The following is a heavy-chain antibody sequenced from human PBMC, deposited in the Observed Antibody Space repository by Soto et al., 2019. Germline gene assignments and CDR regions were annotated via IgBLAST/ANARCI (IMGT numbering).Heavy chain of an antibody. V-gene: IGHV1-2*04. CDR2: INPNSGGT. D-gene: IGHD1-1*01. CDR3: ARVMEERTAVDAFDI. Sequence: ASVKVSCKASGYTFTGYYMHWVRQAPGQGLEWMGWINPNSGGTNYAQKFQGWVTMTRDTSISTAYMELSRLRSDDTAVYYCARVMEERTAVDAFDIWGQGTMVTVSS. CDR1: GYTFTGYY. J-gene: IGHJ3*02.